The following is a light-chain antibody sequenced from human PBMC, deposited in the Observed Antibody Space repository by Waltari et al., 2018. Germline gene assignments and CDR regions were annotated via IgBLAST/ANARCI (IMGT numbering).Light chain of an antibody. J-gene: IGLJ2*01. V-gene: IGLV3-1*01. Sequence: SYELTQPPSVSVSPGQTASITCSGDKLGDKYACWYQQKPGQSPVLVIYQDSKRPSGSPDRFSGSNSGNTATLTISGTQAMDDADYYCQAWDSSTGVFGGGTKLTVL. CDR1: KLGDKY. CDR2: QDS. CDR3: QAWDSSTGV.